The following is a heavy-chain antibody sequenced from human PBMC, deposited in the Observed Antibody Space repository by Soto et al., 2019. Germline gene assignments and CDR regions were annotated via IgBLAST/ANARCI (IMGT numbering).Heavy chain of an antibody. CDR1: GGSFSGYY. J-gene: IGHJ4*02. Sequence: SETLSLTCAVYGGSFSGYYWSWIRQPPGKGLEWIGEINHSGSTNYNPSLKSRVTISVDTSKNQFSLKLSSVTAADTAVYYCARDVYSYGRIFDYWGQGTLVTVSS. V-gene: IGHV4-34*01. D-gene: IGHD5-18*01. CDR3: ARDVYSYGRIFDY. CDR2: INHSGST.